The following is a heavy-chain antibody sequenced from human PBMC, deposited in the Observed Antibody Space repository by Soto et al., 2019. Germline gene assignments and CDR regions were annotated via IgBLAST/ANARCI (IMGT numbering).Heavy chain of an antibody. CDR1: GFTFSVFA. CDR2: ISDSGGST. V-gene: IGHV3-23*01. D-gene: IGHD1-26*01. Sequence: EVQLLESGGDLVQPGGSLRLSCAASGFTFSVFAVSWVRQAPGKGLEWVSIISDSGGSTYYADSVRGRFTISRDNSKNMLYLQMNSLRAEDTALYYCAKGGSYGLNWGQGTLVTVSS. J-gene: IGHJ4*02. CDR3: AKGGSYGLN.